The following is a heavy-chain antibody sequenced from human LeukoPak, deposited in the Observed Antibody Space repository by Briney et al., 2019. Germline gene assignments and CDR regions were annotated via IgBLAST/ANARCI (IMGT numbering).Heavy chain of an antibody. CDR3: ARLGYYYDSSGYYYDAFDI. CDR2: TYYRSKWYN. D-gene: IGHD3-22*01. J-gene: IGHJ3*02. V-gene: IGHV6-1*01. CDR1: GDSVSSNSAA. Sequence: SQTLSLTCAISGDSVSSNSAAWNWIRQSPSRGLEWLGRTYYRSKWYNDYAVSVKSRITNNPDTSKNQFSLQLNSVTPEDTAVYYCARLGYYYDSSGYYYDAFDIWGQGTMVTVSS.